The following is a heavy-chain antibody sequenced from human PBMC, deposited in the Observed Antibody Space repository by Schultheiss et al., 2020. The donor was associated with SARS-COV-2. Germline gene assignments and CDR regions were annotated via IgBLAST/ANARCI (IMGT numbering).Heavy chain of an antibody. D-gene: IGHD7-27*01. J-gene: IGHJ3*02. V-gene: IGHV4-59*01. CDR3: ARLTSNWGNLDAFDI. CDR1: GGSISSYY. Sequence: SQTLSLTCTVSGGSISSYYWSWIRQPPGKGLEWIGYIYYSGSTNYNPSLKSRVTISVDTSKNQFSLKLSSVTAADTAVYYCARLTSNWGNLDAFDIWGQGQWSPSPQ. CDR2: IYYSGST.